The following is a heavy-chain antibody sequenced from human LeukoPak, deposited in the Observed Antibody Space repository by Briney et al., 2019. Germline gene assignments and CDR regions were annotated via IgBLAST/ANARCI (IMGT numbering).Heavy chain of an antibody. Sequence: PGGSLRLSCAASGFTFSNAWMSWVRQAPGRGLDWVGRIKSKTDGGATDYAAPVKGRFTISRDDSKNTLYLQMNSLKTEDTAVYCGTTAGQQWTPTFDYWGQGTLVTVSS. CDR2: IKSKTDGGAT. CDR1: GFTFSNAW. D-gene: IGHD4-11*01. V-gene: IGHV3-15*01. CDR3: TTAGQQWTPTFDY. J-gene: IGHJ4*02.